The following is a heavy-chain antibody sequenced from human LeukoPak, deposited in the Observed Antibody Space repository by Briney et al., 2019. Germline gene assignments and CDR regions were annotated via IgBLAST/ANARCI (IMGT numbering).Heavy chain of an antibody. CDR1: GGSISSYY. J-gene: IGHJ4*02. Sequence: SETLSLTCTVSGGSISSYYWSWIRQPPGKGLEWIGYIYYSGSTNYNPSLKSRVTISVDTSKNQFSLKLSSVTAADTAVYYCAREARIITGTYADYFDYWGQGTLVTVSS. CDR2: IYYSGST. D-gene: IGHD1-20*01. CDR3: AREARIITGTYADYFDY. V-gene: IGHV4-59*01.